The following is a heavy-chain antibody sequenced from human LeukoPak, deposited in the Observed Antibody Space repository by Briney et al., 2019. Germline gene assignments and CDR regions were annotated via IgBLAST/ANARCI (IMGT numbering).Heavy chain of an antibody. V-gene: IGHV3-23*01. CDR2: ISAGGSNT. Sequence: PGGSLRLSRSASGFTFRNSAMTWVRQAPGKGLEWVSSISAGGSNTNHADSVKGRFTISRDNSKSTLYPQMNSLRVEDTAIYYCANALSVPNWNRTPFDFWGQGTLVTVSS. D-gene: IGHD1-1*01. CDR1: GFTFRNSA. CDR3: ANALSVPNWNRTPFDF. J-gene: IGHJ4*02.